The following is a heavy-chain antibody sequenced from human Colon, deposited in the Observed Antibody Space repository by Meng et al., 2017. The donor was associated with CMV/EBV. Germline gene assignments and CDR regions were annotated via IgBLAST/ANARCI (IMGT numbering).Heavy chain of an antibody. CDR2: IRHDGSNE. CDR3: ARDKGVRTFDT. D-gene: IGHD2-21*01. J-gene: IGHJ4*02. Sequence: QVRLVGSGGGVVQPGESLRLVCAASGIPFSSSGMHWVRQAPGKGLEWVALIRHDGSNEYYAESVRGRFTISRDNSKNTVYLQMNSLRSEDTAVYYCARDKGVRTFDTWGQGILVTVSS. CDR1: GIPFSSSG. V-gene: IGHV3-30*02.